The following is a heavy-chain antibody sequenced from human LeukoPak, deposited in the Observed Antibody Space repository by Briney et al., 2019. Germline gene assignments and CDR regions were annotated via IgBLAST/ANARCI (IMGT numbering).Heavy chain of an antibody. CDR1: GGAISSSDYY. J-gene: IGHJ5*02. V-gene: IGHV4-39*07. Sequence: KPSETLSLTCTVSGGAISSSDYYWGWIRQPPGKGLEWIGSFYYSGTTHYNPSLKSRVTISVDTSKNQFSLKLSSVTAADTAVYYCAGDGSAKFVWFDLWGQGTLVTVSS. CDR3: AGDGSAKFVWFDL. D-gene: IGHD3-10*01. CDR2: FYYSGTT.